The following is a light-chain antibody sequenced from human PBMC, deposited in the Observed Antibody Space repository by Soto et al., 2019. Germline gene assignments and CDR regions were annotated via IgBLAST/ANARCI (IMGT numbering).Light chain of an antibody. J-gene: IGKJ4*01. CDR1: QSVSSN. CDR2: GAS. CDR3: QQYNNWPLT. Sequence: EIVMTQSPATLSVSPGERATLSCRASQSVSSNLAWYQQKPGQTPRLLIYGASTRGTGIPARFSGSESGTDFTLTISILPSEDFAVYYCQQYNNWPLTFGGGTKVEIK. V-gene: IGKV3-15*01.